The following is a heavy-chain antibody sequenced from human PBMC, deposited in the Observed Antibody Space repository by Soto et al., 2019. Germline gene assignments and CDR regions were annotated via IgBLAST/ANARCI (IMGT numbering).Heavy chain of an antibody. CDR1: GFICSSYD. CDR3: AKATATGGGAFDI. CDR2: ILVDGRT. D-gene: IGHD2-8*02. J-gene: IGHJ3*02. Sequence: GGSLRLSCAASGFICSSYDMSWIRQAPGKGLEWVSTILVDGRTFYVDSVKGRFTISRDSSNNMVYLQMNSLTAGDTALYFCAKATATGGGAFDICGQGTMVTVSS. V-gene: IGHV3-23*01.